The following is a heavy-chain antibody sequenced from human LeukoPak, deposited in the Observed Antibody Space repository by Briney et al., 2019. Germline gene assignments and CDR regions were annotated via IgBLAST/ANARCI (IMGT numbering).Heavy chain of an antibody. Sequence: SETLSLTCAVYGGSFSGYYWSWIRQPPGKGLEWIGEIHHSGSTNYNPSLKSRVTISVDTSKNQFSLKLSSVTAADTAVYYCARLGPFNDYAWGSYRGTLDYWGQGTLVTVSS. CDR1: GGSFSGYY. D-gene: IGHD3-16*02. J-gene: IGHJ4*02. CDR2: IHHSGST. CDR3: ARLGPFNDYAWGSYRGTLDY. V-gene: IGHV4-34*01.